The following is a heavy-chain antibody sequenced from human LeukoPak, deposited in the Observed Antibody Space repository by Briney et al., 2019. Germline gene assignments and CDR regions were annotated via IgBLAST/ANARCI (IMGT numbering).Heavy chain of an antibody. Sequence: GGSLRLSCAASGFTFSSYAMSWVRQAPGKGLEWVSAISGSGGSTYYADSVKGRFTTSRDNSKNTLYLQMNSLRAEDTAVYYCAKDRQQLVRGGLYDYWGQGTLVTVSS. CDR2: ISGSGGST. J-gene: IGHJ4*02. CDR3: AKDRQQLVRGGLYDY. D-gene: IGHD6-13*01. CDR1: GFTFSSYA. V-gene: IGHV3-23*01.